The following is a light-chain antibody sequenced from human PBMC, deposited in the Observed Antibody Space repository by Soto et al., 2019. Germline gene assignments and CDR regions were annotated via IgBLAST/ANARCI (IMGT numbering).Light chain of an antibody. V-gene: IGKV3-15*01. CDR2: GAS. CDR1: QSVSSN. Sequence: EIVMTQSPATLSVSPGERATVSFRASQSVSSNFAWYQQKPGQAPRLLIYGASTRATGIPARFSGSGSGTEFTLTISSLQSEDFAVYYCQQYNNWPWTFGQGTRVDIK. CDR3: QQYNNWPWT. J-gene: IGKJ1*01.